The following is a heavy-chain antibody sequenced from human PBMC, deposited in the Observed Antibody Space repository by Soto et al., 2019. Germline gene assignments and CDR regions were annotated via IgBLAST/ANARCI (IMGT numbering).Heavy chain of an antibody. CDR3: VRGPTSGWNA. V-gene: IGHV4-4*02. D-gene: IGHD6-19*01. CDR1: GGSISNSNW. J-gene: IGHJ5*02. CDR2: IHHSGST. Sequence: SETLSLTCAVSGGSISNSNWWSWVRQSPGKGLEWIGEIHHSGSTNYNPSLKSRVTISVDKSKNQFSLNLGSVTAADTAVYYCVRGPTSGWNAWGQGTLVTASS.